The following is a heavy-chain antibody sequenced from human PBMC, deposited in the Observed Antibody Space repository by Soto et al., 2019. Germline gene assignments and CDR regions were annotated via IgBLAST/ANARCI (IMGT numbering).Heavy chain of an antibody. CDR3: SRHISNIRYYYYVTAV. CDR2: IYPGDSDT. CDR1: GYTYTYYW. V-gene: IGHV5-51*07. D-gene: IGHD4-4*01. J-gene: IGHJ6*02. Sequence: SQKLSEKGSGYTYTYYWFGWVHQMTGKGLEWMEIIYPGDSDTRYSPSFQGHVTITVDKSTNTAYLQWNTLRASDTAMYYCSRHISNIRYYYYVTAVLGQGTTVTV.